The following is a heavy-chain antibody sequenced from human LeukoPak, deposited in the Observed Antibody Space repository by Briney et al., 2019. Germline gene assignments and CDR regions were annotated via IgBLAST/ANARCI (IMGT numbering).Heavy chain of an antibody. V-gene: IGHV4-34*01. CDR2: INHSGST. CDR3: ASFGLYYFDY. D-gene: IGHD3-10*01. CDR1: GGSFSGYY. Sequence: PSETLSLTCAVYGGSFSGYYWSWIRQPPGKGLEWIGEINHSGSTNYNPSLKSRVTISVDTSKNQFSLKLSSVTAADTAVYYCASFGLYYFDYWGQGTLVTVSS. J-gene: IGHJ4*02.